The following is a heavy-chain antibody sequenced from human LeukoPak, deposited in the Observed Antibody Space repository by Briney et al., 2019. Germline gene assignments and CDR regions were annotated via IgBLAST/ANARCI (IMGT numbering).Heavy chain of an antibody. CDR1: GGTFSSYA. CDR2: INAGNGNT. Sequence: ASVKVSCKASGGTFSSYAISWVRQAPGQGLEWMGWINAGNGNTKYSQKFQGRVTITRDTSASTAYMELSSLRSEDTAVYYCARGRSCSGGSCYPWWFDPWGQGTLVTVSS. V-gene: IGHV1-3*01. CDR3: ARGRSCSGGSCYPWWFDP. D-gene: IGHD2-15*01. J-gene: IGHJ5*02.